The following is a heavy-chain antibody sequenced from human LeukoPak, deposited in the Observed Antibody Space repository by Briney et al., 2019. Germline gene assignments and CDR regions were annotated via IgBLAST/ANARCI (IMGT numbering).Heavy chain of an antibody. CDR3: ARGNFDWILTGGLDY. Sequence: SETLSLTCTVSGGSINTATYYWVWIRQPPGKGLEWIGSIYYSGNTYSNPSIKSRVTISVDTSKNQFSLKLDSVTAADTAVYYCARGNFDWILTGGLDYWGQGTLVTVSS. CDR1: GGSINTATYY. J-gene: IGHJ4*02. V-gene: IGHV4-39*07. CDR2: IYYSGNT. D-gene: IGHD3-9*01.